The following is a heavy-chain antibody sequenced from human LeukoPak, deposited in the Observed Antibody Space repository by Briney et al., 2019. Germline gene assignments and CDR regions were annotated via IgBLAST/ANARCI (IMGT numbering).Heavy chain of an antibody. J-gene: IGHJ4*02. CDR1: GYSISSSNW. Sequence: SDTLSLTCAVSGYSISSSNWWGWIRQPPGKGLEWIGYIYYSGGTYYNPSLKSRVTMSVDTSKNQFSLKLSSVTAVDTAVYYCARTESRTVTTFDYWGQGTLVTVSS. CDR2: IYYSGGT. V-gene: IGHV4-28*01. CDR3: ARTESRTVTTFDY. D-gene: IGHD4-17*01.